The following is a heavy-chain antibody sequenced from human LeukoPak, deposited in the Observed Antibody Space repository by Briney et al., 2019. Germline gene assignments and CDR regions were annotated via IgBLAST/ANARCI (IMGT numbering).Heavy chain of an antibody. D-gene: IGHD7-27*01. CDR2: ESYDGSNK. Sequence: GASLRLSCAASGFTFSNYAMHWVRQAPGKGLEWVAVESYDGSNKYYADSVKGRFTISRDNSKNTLYLQMNSLRAEDAAIYYCATIGDRRTGELYRIDYWGQGTLVTVSS. CDR3: ATIGDRRTGELYRIDY. J-gene: IGHJ4*02. V-gene: IGHV3-30-3*01. CDR1: GFTFSNYA.